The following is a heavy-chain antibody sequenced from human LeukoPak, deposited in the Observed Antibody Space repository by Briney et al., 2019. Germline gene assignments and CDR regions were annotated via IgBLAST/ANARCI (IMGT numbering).Heavy chain of an antibody. J-gene: IGHJ4*02. CDR3: GRYRRNNDFYLDD. D-gene: IGHD3/OR15-3a*01. CDR1: GGSISGYY. V-gene: IGHV4-59*01. Sequence: ASETLSLTCTVSGGSISGYYWSWIRQPPGKGLEWIGYIYYSGSTNYNPSLESRVTMSIDTSKNQFSLNLNSLTAADTAVYYCGRYRRNNDFYLDDWGQGTLVTVSS. CDR2: IYYSGST.